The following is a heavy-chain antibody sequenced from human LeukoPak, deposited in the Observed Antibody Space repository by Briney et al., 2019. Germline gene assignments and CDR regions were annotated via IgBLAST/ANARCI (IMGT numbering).Heavy chain of an antibody. CDR1: GFTFSSYS. CDR2: IGSSSNSI. CDR3: ARELPTEAFDY. D-gene: IGHD1-26*01. Sequence: GGSLRLSCAASGFTFSSYSMNWVRQAPGKGLEWVSSIGSSSNSIYYTDSVKGRFTIPRDNAKNSLYLQMNSLRAEDTAVYYCARELPTEAFDYWGQGTLVTVSS. V-gene: IGHV3-21*01. J-gene: IGHJ4*02.